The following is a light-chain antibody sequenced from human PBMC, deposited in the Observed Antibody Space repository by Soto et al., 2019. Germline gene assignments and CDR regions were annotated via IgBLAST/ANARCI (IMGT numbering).Light chain of an antibody. CDR1: QSVRGY. Sequence: EIVLTQSPATLSLSPGERATLSCRASQSVRGYLAWYQQKPGQAPRLLIYDASFRVTGLPARFSGSGSGTDFTLTISSLEPEDFAVYYCQQYGSSPGTFGQGTKVEVK. CDR3: QQYGSSPGT. V-gene: IGKV3-11*01. CDR2: DAS. J-gene: IGKJ1*01.